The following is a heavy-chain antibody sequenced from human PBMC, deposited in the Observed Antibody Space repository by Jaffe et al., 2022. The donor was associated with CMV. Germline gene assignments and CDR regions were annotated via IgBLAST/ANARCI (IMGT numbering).Heavy chain of an antibody. V-gene: IGHV3-7*03. D-gene: IGHD2-8*01. J-gene: IGHJ4*02. CDR1: GFTFSSYW. Sequence: EVQLVESGGGLVQPGGSLRLSCAASGFTFSSYWMSWVRQAPGKGLEWVANIKQDGSEKYYVDSVKGRFTISRDNAKNSLYLQMNSLRAEDTAVYYCARDSGGYCTNGVCYKGIDYWGQGTLVTVSS. CDR3: ARDSGGYCTNGVCYKGIDY. CDR2: IKQDGSEK.